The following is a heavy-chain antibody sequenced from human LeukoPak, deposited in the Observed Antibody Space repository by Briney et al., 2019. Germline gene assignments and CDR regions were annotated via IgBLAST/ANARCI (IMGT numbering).Heavy chain of an antibody. CDR3: VIFIMGTSTTDY. J-gene: IGHJ4*02. CDR2: VYYSGSP. V-gene: IGHV4-59*12. Sequence: PSETLSLTCTVSGGSISSYFWSWIRQPPGMGLEWIGYVYYSGSPNYNPSLKSRVTVSIDTSKNQFSLNLNSVTAADTAVYYCVIFIMGTSTTDYWGQGTLVTVSS. D-gene: IGHD1-26*01. CDR1: GGSISSYF.